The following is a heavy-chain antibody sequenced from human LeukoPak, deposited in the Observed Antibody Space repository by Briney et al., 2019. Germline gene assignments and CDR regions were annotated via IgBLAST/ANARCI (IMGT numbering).Heavy chain of an antibody. D-gene: IGHD5-12*01. J-gene: IGHJ5*02. V-gene: IGHV1-2*02. CDR3: ARGVLAGYDYLGYRFYNRFDP. Sequence: ASVKVSCKASGYTFTGYYMHWVRQAPGQGLEWMGWINPDDGATKYAQKFQGRVTMSREASISTAYMELSWLKSGDTAVYYCARGVLAGYDYLGYRFYNRFDPWGQGTLVTVSS. CDR1: GYTFTGYY. CDR2: INPDDGAT.